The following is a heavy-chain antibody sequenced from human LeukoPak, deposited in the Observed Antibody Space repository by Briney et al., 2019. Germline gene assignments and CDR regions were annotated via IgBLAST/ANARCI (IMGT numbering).Heavy chain of an antibody. D-gene: IGHD3-22*01. CDR2: IQYDGSNK. Sequence: GGSLRLSCAASGFTFSNYGVHWVRQAPGKGLDWVAFIQYDGSNKYYADSVKGRFTISRDNSKNTLDLQMNSPRAEDTAVYYCHVYYYDSSGHPSHWYFDLWGRGTLVTVSS. V-gene: IGHV3-30*02. CDR1: GFTFSNYG. J-gene: IGHJ2*01. CDR3: HVYYYDSSGHPSHWYFDL.